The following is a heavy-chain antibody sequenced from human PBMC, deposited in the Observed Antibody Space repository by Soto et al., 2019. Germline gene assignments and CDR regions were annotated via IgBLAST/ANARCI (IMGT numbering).Heavy chain of an antibody. V-gene: IGHV4-30-2*06. CDR3: ARGVLA. Sequence: SETMSLTCSGSGGSVNSGGCSWRWIRQSPGKGLGWIGFISPSGSPASKSTLKSRVTISADRPNNQISLELSAVAPADTAVYYCARGVLAWGPGVLVTVSS. CDR2: ISPSGSP. CDR1: GGSVNSGGCS. J-gene: IGHJ5*02. D-gene: IGHD2-8*01.